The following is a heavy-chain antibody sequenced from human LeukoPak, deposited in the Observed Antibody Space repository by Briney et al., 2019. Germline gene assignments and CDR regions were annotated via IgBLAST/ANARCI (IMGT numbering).Heavy chain of an antibody. V-gene: IGHV3-30*18. CDR3: AKDRSFEGYCSSTSCYLGFDY. J-gene: IGHJ4*02. Sequence: GRSLSLSCAASGSTFSSYGMHWVRQAPGKGLEWVAVISYDGSDKYYADSVKGRFTISRDNSKNTLYLQMNSLRAEDTAVYYCAKDRSFEGYCSSTSCYLGFDYWGQGTLVTVSS. D-gene: IGHD2-2*01. CDR1: GSTFSSYG. CDR2: ISYDGSDK.